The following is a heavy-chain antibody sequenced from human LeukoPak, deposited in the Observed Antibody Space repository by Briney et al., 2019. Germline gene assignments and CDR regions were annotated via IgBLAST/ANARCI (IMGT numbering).Heavy chain of an antibody. J-gene: IGHJ4*02. CDR2: INTNTGSP. V-gene: IGHV7-4-1*02. CDR3: ARDLRVVVPAAIGY. Sequence: ASVKVSCKASGYTFTSYAMNWVRQAPGQGLEWMGWINTNTGSPTYAQGFTGRFVFSLDTSVSTAYLQISSLKAEDTAVYYCARDLRVVVPAAIGYWGQGTLVTVSS. CDR1: GYTFTSYA. D-gene: IGHD2-2*01.